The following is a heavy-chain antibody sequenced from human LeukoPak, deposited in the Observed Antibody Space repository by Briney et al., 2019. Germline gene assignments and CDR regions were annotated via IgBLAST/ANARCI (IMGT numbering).Heavy chain of an antibody. J-gene: IGHJ4*02. Sequence: PSETLSLTCAVTGDSISSGGYSWSWIRQPPGMALEWIGNIYHSGGTHHNPSLKSRVTMSVDRSKNQFSLKLTTVTAADTAVYYCARGGVGATTGTYDSWGQGIPVTVSS. CDR2: IYHSGGT. CDR1: GDSISSGGYS. D-gene: IGHD1-26*01. V-gene: IGHV4-30-2*01. CDR3: ARGGVGATTGTYDS.